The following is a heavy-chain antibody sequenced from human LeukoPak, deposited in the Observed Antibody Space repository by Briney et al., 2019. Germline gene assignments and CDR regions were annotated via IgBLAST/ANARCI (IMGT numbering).Heavy chain of an antibody. D-gene: IGHD1-14*01. CDR3: ARGPGDYFDF. Sequence: GGSLRLSCAASGFTVRSNYMSWVRQAPGKGLEWVSVIYSGGSTYYADSVKGRLTISRDNSKNTLFLQMNGLRAEDTAVYYCARGPGDYFDFWGQGTLVTVSS. CDR1: GFTVRSNY. J-gene: IGHJ4*02. V-gene: IGHV3-53*01. CDR2: IYSGGST.